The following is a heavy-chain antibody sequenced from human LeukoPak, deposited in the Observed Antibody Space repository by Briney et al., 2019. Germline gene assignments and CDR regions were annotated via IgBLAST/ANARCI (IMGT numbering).Heavy chain of an antibody. V-gene: IGHV3-23*01. D-gene: IGHD1-26*01. CDR2: IRGSGGST. CDR3: AKLIVGATRNFDY. Sequence: PGGSLRLSCAASGFXFSSYAMSWVRQAPGKGLEWVSAIRGSGGSTYYADSVKGRFTISRDNSKNTLYLQMSSLRAEDTAVYCCAKLIVGATRNFDYWGQGTLVTVSS. CDR1: GFXFSSYA. J-gene: IGHJ4*02.